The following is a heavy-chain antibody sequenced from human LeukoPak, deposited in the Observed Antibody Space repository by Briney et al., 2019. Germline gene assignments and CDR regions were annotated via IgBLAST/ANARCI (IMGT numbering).Heavy chain of an antibody. D-gene: IGHD3-3*01. V-gene: IGHV4-34*01. CDR2: INHSGST. CDR1: GGSFSGHY. Sequence: SETLSLTCAVYGGSFSGHYWSWIRQPPGKGLEWIGEINHSGSTNYNPSLKSRVTISVDTSKNQFSLKLSSVTAADTAVYYCARHHVALITIFGVVIPAHMDVWGKGTTVTVSS. J-gene: IGHJ6*03. CDR3: ARHHVALITIFGVVIPAHMDV.